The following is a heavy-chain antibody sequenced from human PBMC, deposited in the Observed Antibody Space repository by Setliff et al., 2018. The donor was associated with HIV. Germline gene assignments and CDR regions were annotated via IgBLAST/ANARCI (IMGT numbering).Heavy chain of an antibody. V-gene: IGHV3-7*03. CDR3: VRDGYNNWDLDH. D-gene: IGHD5-12*01. CDR1: GFSFSSYW. Sequence: ASVKVSCAGSGFSFSSYWMTWVRQAPGKGLGWVANINQNGGSRNYVDSGKGRFTISRDNTKNSLYLQMNSLRAEDTAMYYCVRDGYNNWDLDHWGQGTLVTVSS. J-gene: IGHJ4*02. CDR2: INQNGGSR.